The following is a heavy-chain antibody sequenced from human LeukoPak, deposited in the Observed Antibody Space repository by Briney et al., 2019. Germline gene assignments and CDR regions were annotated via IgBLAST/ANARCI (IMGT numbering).Heavy chain of an antibody. CDR2: ISSSSSYI. V-gene: IGHV3-21*01. CDR1: GFTFSSYS. D-gene: IGHD3-22*01. Sequence: GSLRLSCAASGFTFSSYSMNWVRQAPGKGLEWVSSISSSSSYIYYADSVKGRFTISRDNAKNSLYLQMNSLRAEDTAVYYCAISYYDSSGYFDYWGQGTLVTVFS. J-gene: IGHJ4*02. CDR3: AISYYDSSGYFDY.